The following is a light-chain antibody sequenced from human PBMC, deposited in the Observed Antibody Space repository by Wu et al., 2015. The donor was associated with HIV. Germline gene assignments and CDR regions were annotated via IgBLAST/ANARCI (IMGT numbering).Light chain of an antibody. J-gene: IGKJ1*01. CDR3: QQYGSSLPST. CDR2: GAS. CDR1: QSVSSY. Sequence: EIVLTQSPATLSLSPGERATLSCRASQSVSSYLAWYQQKPGQAPRLLIYGASSRATGIPDRFSGSGSGTDFTLTISRLEPEDFAVYYCQQYGSSLPSTFGQGTKVEIK. V-gene: IGKV3-20*01.